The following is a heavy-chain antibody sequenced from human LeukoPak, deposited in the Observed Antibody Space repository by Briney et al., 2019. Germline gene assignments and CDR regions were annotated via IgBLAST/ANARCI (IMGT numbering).Heavy chain of an antibody. CDR1: GFTFSSYG. J-gene: IGHJ4*02. V-gene: IGHV3-30*02. CDR3: AKGAGYYYDSSGYSMDY. D-gene: IGHD3-22*01. Sequence: PGGSLRLSCAASGFTFSSYGIHWVRQAPGKGLEWVAFIRYDGSNKYYADSVKGRFTISRDNSKNTLYLQMNSLRAEDTAVYYCAKGAGYYYDSSGYSMDYWGQGTLVTVSS. CDR2: IRYDGSNK.